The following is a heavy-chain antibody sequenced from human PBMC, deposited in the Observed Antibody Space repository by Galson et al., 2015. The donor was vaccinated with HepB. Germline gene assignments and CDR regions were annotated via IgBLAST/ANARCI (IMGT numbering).Heavy chain of an antibody. CDR1: GYSFPSQV. D-gene: IGHD5-18*01. CDR3: ARSFGSTYYNWFDP. Sequence: SVKVSCKASGYSFPSQVMHWVRQAPGQRPEWMGWINAGNGNTKFPEKFQGRVTITRDTSASTVYMELSSLRSEDTAVYYCARSFGSTYYNWFDPWGQGTLVCVSS. J-gene: IGHJ5*02. CDR2: INAGNGNT. V-gene: IGHV1-3*01.